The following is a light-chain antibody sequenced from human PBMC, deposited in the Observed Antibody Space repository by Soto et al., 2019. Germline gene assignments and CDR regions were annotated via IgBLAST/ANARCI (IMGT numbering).Light chain of an antibody. J-gene: IGKJ1*01. CDR3: QQYNKWPPWT. CDR2: ASS. V-gene: IGKV3-15*01. CDR1: QSIGSN. Sequence: EIVMKQSPATLSWAPVELATLSCMASQSIGSNLAWYQQKPGQAPRLVIYASSIRASDFPARFSGSGSGTEFTLTISGLQSDDFAVYFCQQYNKWPPWTCGHGTKGDIK.